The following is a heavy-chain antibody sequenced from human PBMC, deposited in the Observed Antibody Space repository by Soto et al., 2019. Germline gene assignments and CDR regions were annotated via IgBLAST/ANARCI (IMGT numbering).Heavy chain of an antibody. V-gene: IGHV1-3*01. CDR1: GYTFTSYA. D-gene: IGHD2-8*01. CDR3: ARAKYCTNGVCYSNYGMDV. J-gene: IGHJ6*02. Sequence: GASVKVSCKASGYTFTSYAMHWVRQAPGQRLEWMGWINAGNGNTKYSQKFQGRVTITRDTSASTAYMELSSLRSEDTAVYYCARAKYCTNGVCYSNYGMDVWGQGTTVTVSS. CDR2: INAGNGNT.